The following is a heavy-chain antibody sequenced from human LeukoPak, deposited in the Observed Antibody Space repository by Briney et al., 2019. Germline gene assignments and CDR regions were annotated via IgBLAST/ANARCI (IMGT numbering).Heavy chain of an antibody. V-gene: IGHV3-38-3*01. CDR1: GFTVSSNE. Sequence: GGSLRLSCAASGFTVSSNEMSWVRQAPGKGLEWVSSISGGSTYYADSRKGRFTISRDNSKNTLHLQMNSLRSDDTAVYHCARAVPYYFGSGSTEEFDYWGQGTLVTVSS. D-gene: IGHD3-10*01. J-gene: IGHJ4*02. CDR2: ISGGST. CDR3: ARAVPYYFGSGSTEEFDY.